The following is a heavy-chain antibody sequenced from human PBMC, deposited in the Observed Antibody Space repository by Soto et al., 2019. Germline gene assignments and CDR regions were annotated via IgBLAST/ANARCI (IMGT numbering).Heavy chain of an antibody. Sequence: EVQLLESGGGLVQPGGSLRLSCVASGFTFSSYAMSWVRQAPGKGLEWVSAISGSGGSTYYADSVKGRFTISRDNSKNTLYLQMNSLRAEDTAVYYCAKDLYYGDSRTYYFDYWGQGTLVTVSS. J-gene: IGHJ4*02. D-gene: IGHD4-17*01. V-gene: IGHV3-23*01. CDR2: ISGSGGST. CDR1: GFTFSSYA. CDR3: AKDLYYGDSRTYYFDY.